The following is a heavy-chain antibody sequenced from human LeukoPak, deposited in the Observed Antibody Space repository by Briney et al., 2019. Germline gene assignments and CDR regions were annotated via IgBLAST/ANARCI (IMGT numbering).Heavy chain of an antibody. CDR1: GGSISPYY. CDR3: ARGGLSGGNYYFDY. Sequence: PSETLSLTCTVSGGSISPYYWNWIRQTPGKGLEWIGHIYYSGSTNYNPSLKSRLTISLDTSKNQFSLSLSSVTAADTAVYYCARGGLSGGNYYFDYWGQGILVTVSS. J-gene: IGHJ4*02. V-gene: IGHV4-59*01. CDR2: IYYSGST. D-gene: IGHD6-25*01.